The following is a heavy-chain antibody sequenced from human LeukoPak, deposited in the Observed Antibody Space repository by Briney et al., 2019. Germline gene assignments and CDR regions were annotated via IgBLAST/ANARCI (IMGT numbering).Heavy chain of an antibody. CDR1: GDSVSSNSVA. Sequence: SQTLSLTCAISGDSVSSNSVAWNWIRQSPPRGLEWLGRTYYRSKWYNEYAVSVRGRITINPDTSRNQFSLQLNSVTPDDTGVYYCARGYSLNYWGQGTLVTVPS. CDR2: TYYRSKWYN. D-gene: IGHD1-26*01. J-gene: IGHJ4*02. CDR3: ARGYSLNY. V-gene: IGHV6-1*01.